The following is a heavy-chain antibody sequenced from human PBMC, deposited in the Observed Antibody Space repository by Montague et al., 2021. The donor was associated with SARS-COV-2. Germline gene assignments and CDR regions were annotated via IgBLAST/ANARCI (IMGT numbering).Heavy chain of an antibody. J-gene: IGHJ4*02. CDR2: IYYSGST. D-gene: IGHD2-15*01. CDR1: GEPISSFF. CDR3: ARGVEAAPTVFDY. Sequence: SETLSLTCTVSGEPISSFFWNWIRQPPGKGLEWIGRIYYSGSTNYNPSLDSRVTISVDTSKNQFSLKVNSVTAADAAMYYCARGVEAAPTVFDYWGRGTLVTVSS. V-gene: IGHV4-59*12.